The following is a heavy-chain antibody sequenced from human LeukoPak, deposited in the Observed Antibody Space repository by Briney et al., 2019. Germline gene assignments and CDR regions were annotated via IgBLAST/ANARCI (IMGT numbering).Heavy chain of an antibody. CDR2: IKQDGSEK. V-gene: IGHV3-7*01. Sequence: GGSLRLSCAASGFTFSNYWMSWVRQAPGKGLEWVANIKQDGSEKYYVHSVKGRFTISRDNAKNSLYLQMDSLRAEDTAIYYCAREDDWNYEDYWGQGTLVTVSS. D-gene: IGHD1-7*01. CDR1: GFTFSNYW. J-gene: IGHJ4*02. CDR3: AREDDWNYEDY.